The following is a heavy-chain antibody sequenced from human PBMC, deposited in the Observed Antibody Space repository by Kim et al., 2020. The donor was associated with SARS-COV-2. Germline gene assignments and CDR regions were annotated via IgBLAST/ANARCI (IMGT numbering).Heavy chain of an antibody. CDR3: ARDQDPSGNYYDFWSGYYYYYGMDV. J-gene: IGHJ6*02. Sequence: ASVKVSCKASGYTFTSYGISWVRQAPGQGLEWMGWISAYNGNTNYAQKPQGRVTMTTDTSTSTAYMELRSLRSDDTAVYYCARDQDPSGNYYDFWSGYYYYYGMDVWGQGTTVTVSS. V-gene: IGHV1-18*01. CDR1: GYTFTSYG. CDR2: ISAYNGNT. D-gene: IGHD3-3*01.